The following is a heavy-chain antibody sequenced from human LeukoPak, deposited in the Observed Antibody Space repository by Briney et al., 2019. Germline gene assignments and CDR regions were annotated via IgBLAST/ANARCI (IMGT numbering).Heavy chain of an antibody. CDR1: GFTVSSNY. V-gene: IGHV3-53*01. CDR2: IYSSGST. Sequence: HSGGSLRLSCAASGFTVSSNYMSWVRQAPGKGLEWVSVIYSSGSTYYADSVKGRFTISRDNSKNTLYLQMNSLRAEDTAVYYCARGISYSSRSYYYYYGMDVWGQGTTVTVSS. CDR3: ARGISYSSRSYYYYYGMDV. D-gene: IGHD6-13*01. J-gene: IGHJ6*02.